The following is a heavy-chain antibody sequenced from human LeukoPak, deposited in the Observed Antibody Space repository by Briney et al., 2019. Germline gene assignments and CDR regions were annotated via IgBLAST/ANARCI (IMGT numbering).Heavy chain of an antibody. J-gene: IGHJ4*02. CDR2: IHGDGRDT. Sequence: GGSLRLSCVASGFTFSNYWMHWVRQAPGKGLVWVSRIHGDGRDTTYADSVRGRFTISRDNAKKTLWLQMTSLRAEDTAVYFCTRGWIVRGTSDVFLDDWGQGTLVTVSS. CDR1: GFTFSNYW. CDR3: TRGWIVRGTSDVFLDD. D-gene: IGHD1-26*01. V-gene: IGHV3-74*01.